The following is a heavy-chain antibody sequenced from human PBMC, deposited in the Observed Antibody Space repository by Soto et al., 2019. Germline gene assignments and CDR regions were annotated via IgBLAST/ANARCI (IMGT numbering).Heavy chain of an antibody. D-gene: IGHD3-16*01. V-gene: IGHV3-73*02. Sequence: EVQLVESGGGLVQPGGSLKLSCAASGFTFSGSAIHWVRQASGKGLEWVGRIRTKPDNYATAYAASLKGRFTISRDDSKNTAFLQMNSLKTEDTAVYYCARYEGDYYFYGMDVWGQGTTVTVSS. J-gene: IGHJ6*02. CDR2: IRTKPDNYAT. CDR3: ARYEGDYYFYGMDV. CDR1: GFTFSGSA.